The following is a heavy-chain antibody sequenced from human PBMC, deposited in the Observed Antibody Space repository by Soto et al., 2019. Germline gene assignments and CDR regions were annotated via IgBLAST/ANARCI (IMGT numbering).Heavy chain of an antibody. CDR2: INPSGGGT. D-gene: IGHD3-22*01. Sequence: ASVKVSCKASGYTFTSYYMHWVRQAPGQGLEWMGIINPSGGGTSYAQKFQGRVTMTRDTSTSTVYMELSSLRSEDTAVYYCARGRGDSSGYYEDYYYYGMDVWGQGTTVTVSS. CDR1: GYTFTSYY. V-gene: IGHV1-46*01. J-gene: IGHJ6*02. CDR3: ARGRGDSSGYYEDYYYYGMDV.